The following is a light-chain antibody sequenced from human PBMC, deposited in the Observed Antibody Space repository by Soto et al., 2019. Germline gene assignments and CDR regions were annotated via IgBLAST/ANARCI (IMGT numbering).Light chain of an antibody. CDR3: SSDTSSSTLV. J-gene: IGLJ2*01. V-gene: IGLV2-14*01. CDR1: SSDVGGYNY. CDR2: DVS. Sequence: QSVLTQPASVSGSPGQSITISCTGTSSDVGGYNYVSWYQQQPSKAPQLMIYDVSNRSSGVSNRFSGSKSGNTASLTISGLQADDDADYYCSSDTSSSTLVFGGGTKLTVL.